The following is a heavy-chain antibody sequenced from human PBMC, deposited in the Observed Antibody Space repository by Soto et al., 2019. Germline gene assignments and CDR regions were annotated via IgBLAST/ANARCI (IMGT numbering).Heavy chain of an antibody. CDR3: ARDARIGTDWYFDL. V-gene: IGHV3-30-3*01. Sequence: QVQLVESGGGVVQPGRSLRLSCVGSAFTFSDYAIHWVRQAPGKGLDWVAAISYDGSGTYYADSVKGRFTISRDNSKNTLYLQMNSLTVEDTAVYYCARDARIGTDWYFDLWGRGILVTVSS. CDR2: ISYDGSGT. J-gene: IGHJ2*01. CDR1: AFTFSDYA. D-gene: IGHD1-26*01.